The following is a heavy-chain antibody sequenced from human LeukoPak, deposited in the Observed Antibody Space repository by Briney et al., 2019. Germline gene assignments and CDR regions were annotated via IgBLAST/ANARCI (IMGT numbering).Heavy chain of an antibody. V-gene: IGHV1-69*04. CDR2: IIPILGIA. Sequence: ASVEVSCKASGGTFSSYAISWVRQAPGQGLEWMGRIIPILGIANYAQKFQGRVTITADKSTSTAYMELSSLRSEDTAVYYCARDLGTAMVTAYYYYGMDVWGQGTTVTVSS. J-gene: IGHJ6*02. CDR1: GGTFSSYA. CDR3: ARDLGTAMVTAYYYYGMDV. D-gene: IGHD5-18*01.